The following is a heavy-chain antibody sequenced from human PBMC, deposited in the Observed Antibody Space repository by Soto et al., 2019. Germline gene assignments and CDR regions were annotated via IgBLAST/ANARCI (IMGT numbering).Heavy chain of an antibody. J-gene: IGHJ6*02. Sequence: GGSLRLSCAASGFTFSSYAMHWFRQAPGKGLEWVAVILYDGSNKFYADSVKGRFTISRDNSKNTLYLQMNSLRAEDTAVYYCARDVIPAAKHYYYAMDVWGQGTTVTVSS. CDR2: ILYDGSNK. CDR3: ARDVIPAAKHYYYAMDV. D-gene: IGHD2-2*01. V-gene: IGHV3-30-3*01. CDR1: GFTFSSYA.